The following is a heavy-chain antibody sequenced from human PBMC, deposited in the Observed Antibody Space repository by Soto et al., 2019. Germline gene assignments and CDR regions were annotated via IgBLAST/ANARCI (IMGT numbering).Heavy chain of an antibody. CDR1: GGTFSSYA. Sequence: SVKVSCKASGGTFSSYAISWVRQAPGQGLEWMGGIIPIFGTANYAQKFQGRVTITADESTSTAYMELSSLRAEDTAVYYCARDSSGRYSSGWYYDYWGQGTLVTVSS. CDR2: IIPIFGTA. V-gene: IGHV1-69*13. D-gene: IGHD6-19*01. J-gene: IGHJ4*02. CDR3: ARDSSGRYSSGWYYDY.